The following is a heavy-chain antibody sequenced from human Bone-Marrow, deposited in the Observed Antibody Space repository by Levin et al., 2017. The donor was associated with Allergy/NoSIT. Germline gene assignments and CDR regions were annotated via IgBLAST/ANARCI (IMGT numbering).Heavy chain of an antibody. J-gene: IGHJ6*03. CDR2: IGSSSTYI. CDR3: TRPCSITTCPVGAIFGVVNDPLRNLYYYMDV. D-gene: IGHD3-3*01. CDR1: GFTFSRFR. V-gene: IGHV3-21*01. Sequence: LGESLKISCAASGFTFSRFRMNWVRQAPGKGLEWVSSIGSSSTYIDYADSVKGRFTISRDNAKNSLYLEMNSLRAEDTAVYYCTRPCSITTCPVGAIFGVVNDPLRNLYYYMDVWGKGTTVTVSS.